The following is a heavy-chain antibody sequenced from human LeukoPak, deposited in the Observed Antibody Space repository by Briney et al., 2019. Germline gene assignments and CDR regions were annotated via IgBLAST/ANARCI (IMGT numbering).Heavy chain of an antibody. D-gene: IGHD4-17*01. V-gene: IGHV4-59*01. Sequence: SETLSLTCTVSGGSISSYYWSWIRQPPGKGLEWIGYIYYSGSTNYNPSLKSRVTISVDTSKNQFSLKLSSVTAADTAVYYCARDLPYGDYAYMDVWGKGTTVTVSS. CDR1: GGSISSYY. CDR2: IYYSGST. CDR3: ARDLPYGDYAYMDV. J-gene: IGHJ6*03.